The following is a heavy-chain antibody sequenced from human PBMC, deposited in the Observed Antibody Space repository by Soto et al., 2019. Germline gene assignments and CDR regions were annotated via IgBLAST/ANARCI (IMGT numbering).Heavy chain of an antibody. D-gene: IGHD5-12*01. V-gene: IGHV1-69*12. CDR2: IVPIFGTA. Sequence: QVQLVQSGAEVKKPGSSVKVSCKASGGTFSSHGISWVRQAPGQGLEWMGGIVPIFGTADDAQRFRGRVTITADESTSKAYMELSSLRSEDTAVYYCARGRYSGYDMPDTYYYYNYGMDVWGQGTTVTVSS. CDR3: ARGRYSGYDMPDTYYYYNYGMDV. CDR1: GGTFSSHG. J-gene: IGHJ6*02.